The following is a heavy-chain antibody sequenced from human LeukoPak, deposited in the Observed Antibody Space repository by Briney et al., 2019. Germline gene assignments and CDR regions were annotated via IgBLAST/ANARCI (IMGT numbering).Heavy chain of an antibody. V-gene: IGHV6-1*01. CDR2: TYYRSQWFI. CDR1: GDSVSSDSAA. Sequence: SQTLSLTCAISGDSVSSDSAAWNWIRQSPSRGLEWLGRTYYRSQWFIDYAVSVKTRITIKSDTSRNQFSLELDSVTPEDTGVYYCARGSGYYDTGSFSFVDNWGQGTQVTVSS. J-gene: IGHJ4*02. D-gene: IGHD3-22*01. CDR3: ARGSGYYDTGSFSFVDN.